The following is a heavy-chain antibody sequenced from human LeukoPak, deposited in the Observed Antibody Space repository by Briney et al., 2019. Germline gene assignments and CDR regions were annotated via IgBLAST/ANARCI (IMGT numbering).Heavy chain of an antibody. CDR2: TYWNDTK. J-gene: IGHJ4*02. V-gene: IGHV2-5*01. CDR1: GFSLATTGVG. CDR3: EHLTKVYPNASAY. Sequence: SGPTLGKPTQTLMLTCTFSGFSLATTGVGVGWFRQPPGIALEWLALTYWNDTKRYSHSLRSRITRTTDTSKDQVVLILPNMDPVDTGTSVCEHLTKVYPNASAYCDQGTLVTVSA. D-gene: IGHD5/OR15-5a*01.